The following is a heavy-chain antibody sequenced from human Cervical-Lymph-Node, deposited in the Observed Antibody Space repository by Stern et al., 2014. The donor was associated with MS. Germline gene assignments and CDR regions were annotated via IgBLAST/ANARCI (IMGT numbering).Heavy chain of an antibody. CDR2: IYPGDAEN. D-gene: IGHD7-27*01. CDR3: ARHATSWASDV. Sequence: VQLVQSGAELVRPGESLTLSCTVSGFKFSIYWIAWVRQVPGKGLELVGIIYPGDAENTYSPSFHAQGTIIADRTTRIAYLPRSSLNAAGTAMYFCARHATSWASDVWGQGTLVTVSS. J-gene: IGHJ4*02. CDR1: GFKFSIYW. V-gene: IGHV5-51*01.